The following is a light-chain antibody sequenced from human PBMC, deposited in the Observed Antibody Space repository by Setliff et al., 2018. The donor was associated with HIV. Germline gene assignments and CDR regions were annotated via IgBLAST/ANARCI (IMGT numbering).Light chain of an antibody. V-gene: IGLV2-14*03. Sequence: QSVLAQPASVSGSPGQSITISCTGTSSGVGNYNYVSWYQQHPGIAPKLMIYDVTNRPSGVSNRFSGSKSGNTASLTISGLQAEDEADYYCSSFTTTTTYVFGTGTKVTVL. CDR1: SSGVGNYNY. CDR3: SSFTTTTTYV. J-gene: IGLJ1*01. CDR2: DVT.